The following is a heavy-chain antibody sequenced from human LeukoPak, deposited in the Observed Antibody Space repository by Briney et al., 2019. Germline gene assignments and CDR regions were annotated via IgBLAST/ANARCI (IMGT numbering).Heavy chain of an antibody. CDR1: GFTFRSFW. Sequence: GGSLRLSCAASGFTFRSFWLSWVRQAPGKGLEWVANIKQDGSERYYVDSVKGRFTASRDNAKNSLYLQMNSLRAEDTAVYYCARGYYYDSRGYYLDYWGQGTLVTVSS. J-gene: IGHJ4*02. D-gene: IGHD3-22*01. CDR3: ARGYYYDSRGYYLDY. V-gene: IGHV3-7*03. CDR2: IKQDGSER.